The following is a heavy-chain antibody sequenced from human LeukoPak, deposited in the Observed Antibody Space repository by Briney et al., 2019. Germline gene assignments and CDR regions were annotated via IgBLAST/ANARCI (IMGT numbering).Heavy chain of an antibody. CDR1: GFTFSSYE. J-gene: IGHJ3*02. V-gene: IGHV3-48*03. Sequence: PGGSLRLSCAASGFTFSSYETNWVRQAPGKGLGWVSYISSGGSTIFYADSVKGRFTISRDNAKNSLYLQMNSLRAEDTAVYSCARMISGGSYDAFDIWGQGTMATVSS. D-gene: IGHD6-19*01. CDR2: ISSGGSTI. CDR3: ARMISGGSYDAFDI.